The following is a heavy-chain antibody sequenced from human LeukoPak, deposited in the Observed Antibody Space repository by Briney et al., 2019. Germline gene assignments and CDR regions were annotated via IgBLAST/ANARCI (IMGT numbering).Heavy chain of an antibody. J-gene: IGHJ4*02. D-gene: IGHD3-10*01. CDR2: INHSGST. CDR1: GGSFSGYY. Sequence: SETLSLTCAVYGGSFSGYYWSWIRQPPGKGLEWIGEINHSGSTNYNPSLKSRVTISVDTSKNQFSLKLSSVTAADTAVYYCARKYYYGSGSLLYWGQGTLVTVSS. CDR3: ARKYYYGSGSLLY. V-gene: IGHV4-34*01.